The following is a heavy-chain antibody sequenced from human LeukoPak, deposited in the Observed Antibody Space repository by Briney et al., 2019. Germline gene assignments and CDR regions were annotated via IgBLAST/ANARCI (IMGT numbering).Heavy chain of an antibody. D-gene: IGHD6-13*01. V-gene: IGHV3-23*01. CDR3: AKEFFYSSSWYD. CDR2: ISSTGGTA. CDR1: GFTFSSFG. J-gene: IGHJ4*02. Sequence: PGGSLRLSCAASGFTFSSFGMSWVRQAPGKGLEWVSAISSTGGTAYYADSVKGRFTISRDNSKNTLYLQMNSLRAEDTAVYYCAKEFFYSSSWYDWGQGTLVTVSS.